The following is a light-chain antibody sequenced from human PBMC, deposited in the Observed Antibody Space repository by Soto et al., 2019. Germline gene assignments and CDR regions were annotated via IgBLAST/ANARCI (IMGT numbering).Light chain of an antibody. V-gene: IGKV1-39*01. CDR3: HQSYSTPPRT. Sequence: DIQMTQSPSSLSASVGDRVTITCRASQSISTYLIGYQQKPGKAPKLLIYATSSLQSGVPSRCSGSGSSTHDTLLTSSRQPEDDFAYYCHQSYSTPPRTFGQGTKVEIK. CDR1: QSISTY. J-gene: IGKJ1*01. CDR2: ATS.